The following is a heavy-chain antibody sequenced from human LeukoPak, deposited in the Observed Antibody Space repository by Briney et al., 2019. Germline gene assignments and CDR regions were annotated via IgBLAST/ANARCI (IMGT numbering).Heavy chain of an antibody. D-gene: IGHD6-13*01. V-gene: IGHV4-38-2*02. CDR3: ARETHPYSSNYSWFDP. CDR2: IYHSGST. CDR1: GYSISSGYY. Sequence: PSETLSLTCTVSGYSISSGYYWGWIRQPPGKGLEWIGSIYHSGSTYYNPSLKSRVTISVDTSKNQFSLKLSSVTAADTAVYYCARETHPYSSNYSWFDPWGQGTLVTVSS. J-gene: IGHJ5*02.